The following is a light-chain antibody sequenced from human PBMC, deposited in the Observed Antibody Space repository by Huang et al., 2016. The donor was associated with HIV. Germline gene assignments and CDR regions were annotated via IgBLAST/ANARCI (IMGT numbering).Light chain of an antibody. CDR2: GAS. CDR3: QQYDNWPPWT. J-gene: IGKJ1*01. V-gene: IGKV3-15*01. CDR1: QSVSKN. Sequence: EIVMTQSPVTLSVSPGERATLSCKASQSVSKNLAWYQQTPGQAPRLLIYGASTRATGIPARFSGSGSGTNFTLTISSLESEDSAVYYCQQYDNWPPWTFGQGTKVEIK.